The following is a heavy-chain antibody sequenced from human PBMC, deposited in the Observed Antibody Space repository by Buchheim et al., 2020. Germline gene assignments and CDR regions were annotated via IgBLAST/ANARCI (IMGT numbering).Heavy chain of an antibody. CDR1: GFTFSSYG. Sequence: QVQLVESGGGVVQPGRSLRLSCAASGFTFSSYGMHWVRQAPGKGLEWVAVIWYDGSNKYYADSVKGRFTISRDNSKTTLYLQMNSLRAEDTAVYYCARDREDIVLVPAAMVYYYGMDVWGQGTT. D-gene: IGHD2-2*01. CDR2: IWYDGSNK. J-gene: IGHJ6*02. V-gene: IGHV3-33*01. CDR3: ARDREDIVLVPAAMVYYYGMDV.